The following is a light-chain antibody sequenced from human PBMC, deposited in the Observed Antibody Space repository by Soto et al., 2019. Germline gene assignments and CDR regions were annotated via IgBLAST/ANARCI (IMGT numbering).Light chain of an antibody. Sequence: QSVLTQPPSASGTPGQRVTISCSGSSSNIGSYTVNWYQQLPGTAPKLLIYSNNQRPSGVPDRFSGSKSGTSASLAISGLQSEDEADYYCAAWDDSLNGVVFGGGTKHRP. V-gene: IGLV1-44*01. CDR3: AAWDDSLNGVV. J-gene: IGLJ2*01. CDR2: SNN. CDR1: SSNIGSYT.